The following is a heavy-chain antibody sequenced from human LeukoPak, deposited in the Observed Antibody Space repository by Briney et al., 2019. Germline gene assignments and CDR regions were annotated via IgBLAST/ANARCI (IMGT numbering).Heavy chain of an antibody. J-gene: IGHJ4*02. CDR1: GGSISNSSFY. Sequence: PSETLSLTCTVSGGSISNSSFYWGWIRQPPGKGLECIASISYPGSTFYNPSLRSRVTISVDTSKNQFSLKLSSVTAADTAVYYCATERGGDSGYEVWFDCWGQGTLVTVSS. D-gene: IGHD5-12*01. CDR2: ISYPGST. CDR3: ATERGGDSGYEVWFDC. V-gene: IGHV4-39*07.